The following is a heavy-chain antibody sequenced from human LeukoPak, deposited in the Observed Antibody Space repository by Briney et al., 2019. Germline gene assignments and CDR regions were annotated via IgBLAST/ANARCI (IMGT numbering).Heavy chain of an antibody. V-gene: IGHV3-9*01. CDR1: GFTFDDYA. CDR2: ISWNSGSI. D-gene: IGHD2-2*01. CDR3: AKDMGLVVPAARAKSYYYGMDV. Sequence: GGSLRLSCAASGFTFDDYAMHWVRQAPGKGQEWVSGISWNSGSIGYADSVKGRFTISRDNAKNSLYLQMNSLRAEDTALYYCAKDMGLVVPAARAKSYYYGMDVWGQGTTVTVSS. J-gene: IGHJ6*02.